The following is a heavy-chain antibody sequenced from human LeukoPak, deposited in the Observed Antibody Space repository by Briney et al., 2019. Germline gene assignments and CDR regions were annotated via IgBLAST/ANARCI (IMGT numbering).Heavy chain of an antibody. CDR1: GYTFTDYY. CDR3: ARVQGYCSTTSCYPHY. CDR2: INTNTGNP. D-gene: IGHD2-2*01. J-gene: IGHJ4*02. Sequence: EASVKVSCKASGYTFTDYYMHWVRQAPGQGLEWMGWINTNTGNPTYAQGFTGRFVFSLDTSVNTAYLQISSLKAEDTAIYYCARVQGYCSTTSCYPHYWGQGTLVTVSS. V-gene: IGHV7-4-1*02.